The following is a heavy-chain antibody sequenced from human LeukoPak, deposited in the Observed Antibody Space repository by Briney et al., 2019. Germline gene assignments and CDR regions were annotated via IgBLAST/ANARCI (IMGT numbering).Heavy chain of an antibody. D-gene: IGHD3-9*01. CDR1: GFTFSSYA. Sequence: GGSLRLSCAASGFTFSSYAMHWVRQAPGKGLEWVAVISYDGSNKYYADSVKGRFTISRDNSKNTLYPQMNSLRAKDTAVYYCASQYYDILTGYYSPFDYWGQGTLVTVSS. CDR2: ISYDGSNK. J-gene: IGHJ4*01. CDR3: ASQYYDILTGYYSPFDY. V-gene: IGHV3-30-3*01.